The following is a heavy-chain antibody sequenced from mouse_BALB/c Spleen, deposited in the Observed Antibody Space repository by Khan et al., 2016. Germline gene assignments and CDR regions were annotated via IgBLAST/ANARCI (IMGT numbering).Heavy chain of an antibody. V-gene: IGHV3-2*02. J-gene: IGHJ2*01. CDR2: ISYSGST. Sequence: EVQLQESGPGLVKPSQSLSLTCTVTGYSITSDYAWNWIRQFPGNKLEWMGYISYSGSTSYNPSLKSRISITRDTSKNQFFLQLNSVATEDTATYDCARYDYGRGYFDDWGQGTTLTVAS. D-gene: IGHD2-4*01. CDR1: GYSITSDYA. CDR3: ARYDYGRGYFDD.